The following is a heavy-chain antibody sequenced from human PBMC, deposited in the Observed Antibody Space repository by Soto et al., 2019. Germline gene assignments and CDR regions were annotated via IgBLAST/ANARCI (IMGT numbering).Heavy chain of an antibody. CDR1: GFTFRTFG. CDR3: ARGHGMDV. CDR2: ISGSGSNI. Sequence: PGGSLRLSCAASGFTFRTFGMSWVRQAPGKGLEWVSFISGSGSNIYYADSVKGRFTISRDNARNSLFLQMNSLRAEDTAVFYCARGHGMDVWGQGTTVTVSS. J-gene: IGHJ6*02. V-gene: IGHV3-21*01.